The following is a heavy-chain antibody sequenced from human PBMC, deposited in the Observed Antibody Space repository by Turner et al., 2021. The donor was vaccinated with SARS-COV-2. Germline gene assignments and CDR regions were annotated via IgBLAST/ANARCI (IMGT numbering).Heavy chain of an antibody. CDR1: GFTFTNHW. J-gene: IGHJ4*02. CDR2: ISQDGSQK. V-gene: IGHV3-7*03. Sequence: EVQLVESGGGLVQPGGSLRLSCAASGFTFTNHWIGWVRQAPGEGLEWVAIISQDGSQKNYVDSLRGRFTISRDNAKQSLYLQMNSLRADDTAVYYCARGPLGAPIGEYFDYWGQGTLVTVSS. D-gene: IGHD1-26*01. CDR3: ARGPLGAPIGEYFDY.